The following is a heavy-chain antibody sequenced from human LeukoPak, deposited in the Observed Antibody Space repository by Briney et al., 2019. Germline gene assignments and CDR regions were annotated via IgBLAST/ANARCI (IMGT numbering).Heavy chain of an antibody. J-gene: IGHJ4*02. CDR1: GFTFSSYA. V-gene: IGHV3-64*01. D-gene: IGHD2-15*01. Sequence: GGSLRLSCAASGFTFSSYAMHWVRQAPGKGLEYVSAISSNGGRTYYANSVKGRFTISRDNSKNTLYPQMGSLRAEDTALYYCAKDLRCTDGSCKYFESWGQGTLVTVSS. CDR2: ISSNGGRT. CDR3: AKDLRCTDGSCKYFES.